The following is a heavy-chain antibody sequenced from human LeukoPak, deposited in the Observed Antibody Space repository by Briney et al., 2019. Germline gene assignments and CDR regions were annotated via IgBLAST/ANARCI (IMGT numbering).Heavy chain of an antibody. D-gene: IGHD1-1*01. V-gene: IGHV3-48*03. CDR1: GFALSSYW. CDR3: ARYNSATERPFDI. J-gene: IGHJ3*02. CDR2: IGSTSTVI. Sequence: GGSLRLSCAASGFALSSYWMSWVRQAPGKGLEWVSSIGSTSTVIHYADSVKGRFSISRDNAKRSLYLQMTSLRAEDTALYFCARYNSATERPFDIWGQGTPVVVSA.